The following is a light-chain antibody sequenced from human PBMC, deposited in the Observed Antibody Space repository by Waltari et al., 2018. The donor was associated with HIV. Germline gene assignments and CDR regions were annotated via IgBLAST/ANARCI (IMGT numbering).Light chain of an antibody. V-gene: IGLV2-14*01. CDR3: TSYTSSSPCV. CDR1: SSDVGGYNY. CDR2: EVS. J-gene: IGLJ1*01. Sequence: QSALTQPASVSGSPGQSITISCTGTSSDVGGYNYVSWYQQHPDRAPKLMIYEVSNRPSRVSNRFSGSKSGNTASLTISGLQAEDEADYYCTSYTSSSPCVFGTGTKVTVL.